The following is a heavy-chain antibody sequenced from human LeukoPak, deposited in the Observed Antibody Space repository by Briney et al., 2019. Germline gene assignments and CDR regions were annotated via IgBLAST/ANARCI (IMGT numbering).Heavy chain of an antibody. Sequence: GRSLRLSCAASGFTFSSYAMHWVRQAPGKGLEWVAVISYDGSNKYYADSVKGRFTISRDKSKNTLYLQMNSMRAEDTAVYYCARDLDIVVVPAATNAGFNWFDPWGQGTLVTVSS. CDR3: ARDLDIVVVPAATNAGFNWFDP. CDR2: ISYDGSNK. CDR1: GFTFSSYA. J-gene: IGHJ5*02. V-gene: IGHV3-30*04. D-gene: IGHD2-2*01.